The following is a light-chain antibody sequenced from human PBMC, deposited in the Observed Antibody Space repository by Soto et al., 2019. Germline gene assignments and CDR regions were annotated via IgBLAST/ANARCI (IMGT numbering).Light chain of an antibody. CDR2: GAT. Sequence: ETLMTQSPATLSVSPGEGVTLSCRASVSVSSNLAWYQQHPGQAPRLLIYGATARATGIPARFTGSGSGTEFTLTISSLQSEDFAVYYCQQSNEWPHTFGQGTKLEI. CDR3: QQSNEWPHT. CDR1: VSVSSN. J-gene: IGKJ2*01. V-gene: IGKV3-15*01.